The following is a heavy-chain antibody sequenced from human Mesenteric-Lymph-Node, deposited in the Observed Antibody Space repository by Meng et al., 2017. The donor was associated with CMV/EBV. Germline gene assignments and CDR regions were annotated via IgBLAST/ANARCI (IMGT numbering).Heavy chain of an antibody. V-gene: IGHV3-30-3*01. Sequence: GESLKISCAASGFTFSRYAMHWVRQAPGKGLEWVAVISYDGSNKYYVDSVKGRFSLSRDNSKNTVYLQMNSLRAEDTAIYYCARDVEPHDYNNYGGMDVWGQGTTVTVSS. J-gene: IGHJ6*02. CDR2: ISYDGSNK. D-gene: IGHD4-11*01. CDR1: GFTFSRYA. CDR3: ARDVEPHDYNNYGGMDV.